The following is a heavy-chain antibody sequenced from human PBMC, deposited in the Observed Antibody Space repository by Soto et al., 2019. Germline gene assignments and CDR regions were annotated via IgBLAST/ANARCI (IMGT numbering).Heavy chain of an antibody. Sequence: GGSLRLSCAASGFTFSSYGMHWVRQAPGKGLEWVAVIWYDGSNKYYADSVKGRFTISRDNSKNTLYLQMNSLRAEDTAVYYCARGPTVSYYFDYWGQGTLVTVSS. D-gene: IGHD4-17*01. CDR1: GFTFSSYG. J-gene: IGHJ4*02. V-gene: IGHV3-33*01. CDR3: ARGPTVSYYFDY. CDR2: IWYDGSNK.